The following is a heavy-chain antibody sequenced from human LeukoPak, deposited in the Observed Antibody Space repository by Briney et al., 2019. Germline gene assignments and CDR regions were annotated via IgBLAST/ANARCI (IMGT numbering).Heavy chain of an antibody. J-gene: IGHJ4*02. V-gene: IGHV4-34*01. D-gene: IGHD1-26*01. CDR2: INHSGST. CDR1: GGSFSGYY. CDR3: ARGRIVGATYFDY. Sequence: KPSETLSLTCTVYGGSFSGYYWSWIRQPPGKGLEWIGEINHSGSTNYNPSLKSRVTISVDTSKNQFSLKLSSVTAADTAVYYCARGRIVGATYFDYWAREPWSPSPQ.